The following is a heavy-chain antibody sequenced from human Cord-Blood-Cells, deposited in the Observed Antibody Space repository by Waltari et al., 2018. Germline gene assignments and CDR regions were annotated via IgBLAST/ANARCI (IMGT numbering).Heavy chain of an antibody. CDR3: AKVSPKGKWNYAGDAFDI. CDR2: DPYEESEK. J-gene: IGHJ3*02. V-gene: IGHV3-30*02. CDR1: GFTFSSYG. D-gene: IGHD1-7*01. Sequence: QVQLVESGGGVVQPGGSLRLSCAASGFTFSSYGMHWVRQAPGKGLEWVAIDPYEESEKNYGAPVKGPFIISRDKSKNPVYLASDSLRAEDTAVYDCAKVSPKGKWNYAGDAFDIWGQGTMVTGSS.